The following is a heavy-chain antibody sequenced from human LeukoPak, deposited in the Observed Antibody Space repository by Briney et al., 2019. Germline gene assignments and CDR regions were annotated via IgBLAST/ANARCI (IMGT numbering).Heavy chain of an antibody. CDR1: GFTFSSYA. D-gene: IGHD5-18*01. CDR3: AKDRGWTPMAIDY. CDR2: ISYDGSNK. J-gene: IGHJ4*02. Sequence: PGGSLRLSCAASGFTFSSYAMHWVRQAPGKGLEWVAVISYDGSNKYYADSVKGRFTISRDNSKNTLYLQINNLRAEDTAVYYCAKDRGWTPMAIDYWGQGTLVTVSS. V-gene: IGHV3-30-3*01.